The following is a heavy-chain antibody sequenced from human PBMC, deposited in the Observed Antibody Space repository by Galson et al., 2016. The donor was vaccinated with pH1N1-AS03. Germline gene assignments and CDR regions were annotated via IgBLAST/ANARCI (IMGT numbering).Heavy chain of an antibody. CDR3: AKGGSNSGDGGVAY. D-gene: IGHD5-12*01. Sequence: SLRLSCAASGFTFSTYAMAWVRQAPGKGLEWVSATSGSGTFYTDCVKGRFTLSRDDSRDTVYLQMNSLRAEDTALYYCAKGGSNSGDGGVAYWGQGTLVTVSS. V-gene: IGHV3-23*01. CDR1: GFTFSTYA. CDR2: TSGSGT. J-gene: IGHJ4*02.